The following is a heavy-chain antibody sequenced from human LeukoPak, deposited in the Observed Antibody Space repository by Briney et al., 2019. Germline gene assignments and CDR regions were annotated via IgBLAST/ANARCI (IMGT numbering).Heavy chain of an antibody. CDR3: AREVAYSSFFEAFDI. CDR1: GFPFSSYA. Sequence: GGSLRLSCSASGFPFSSYAMHWVRQAPGKGLEYVSAISDSGGSTYYADSVKGRFTISRDNSKNTLYLQMNSLRAEDTAVYYCAREVAYSSFFEAFDIWGQGTMVTVSS. V-gene: IGHV3-64*04. J-gene: IGHJ3*02. D-gene: IGHD6-6*01. CDR2: ISDSGGST.